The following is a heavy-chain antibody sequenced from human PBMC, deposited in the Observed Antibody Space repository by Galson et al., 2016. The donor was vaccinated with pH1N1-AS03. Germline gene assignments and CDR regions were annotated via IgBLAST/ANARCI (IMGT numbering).Heavy chain of an antibody. V-gene: IGHV2-5*02. J-gene: IGHJ4*02. CDR1: GLSLSAGGVH. Sequence: PALVKPTQTLTLTCTVSGLSLSAGGVHVAWIRQSPGKALEWLALIYWDGDERYNSSLRSRLSISRDTSKNHVVLTMTSVGPMDTGTYYCARSTRVDECLDSWGQGTLVSVSS. CDR3: ARSTRVDECLDS. CDR2: IYWDGDE. D-gene: IGHD5/OR15-5a*01.